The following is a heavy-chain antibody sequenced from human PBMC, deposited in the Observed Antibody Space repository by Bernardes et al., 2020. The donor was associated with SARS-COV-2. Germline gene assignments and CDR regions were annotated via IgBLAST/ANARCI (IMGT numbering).Heavy chain of an antibody. V-gene: IGHV4-39*01. Sequence: TLSLTCTVSGGSISSSSYYWGWIRQPPGKGLEWIGSIYYSGSTYYNPSLKSRVTISVDTSKNQFSLKLSSVTAADTAVCYCARQGLGRLLLFRRAQGSSWFDPWGRGTLVTVSS. CDR2: IYYSGST. D-gene: IGHD3-10*01. J-gene: IGHJ5*02. CDR3: ARQGLGRLLLFRRAQGSSWFDP. CDR1: GGSISSSSYY.